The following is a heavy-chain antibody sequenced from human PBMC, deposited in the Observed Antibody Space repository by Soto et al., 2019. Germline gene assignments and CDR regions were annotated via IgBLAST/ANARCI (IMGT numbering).Heavy chain of an antibody. CDR3: ARYGDSQDYYGMDV. V-gene: IGHV3-30-3*01. CDR2: ISYDGSNK. J-gene: IGHJ6*02. D-gene: IGHD4-17*01. CDR1: GFTFSSYA. Sequence: QVQLVESGGGVVQPGRSLRLSCAASGFTFSSYAMHWVRQAPGKGLEWVAVISYDGSNKYYADSVKGRFTISRDNSKNTLYLQMNSLRAEDTAVYYCARYGDSQDYYGMDVWGQGTTVTVSS.